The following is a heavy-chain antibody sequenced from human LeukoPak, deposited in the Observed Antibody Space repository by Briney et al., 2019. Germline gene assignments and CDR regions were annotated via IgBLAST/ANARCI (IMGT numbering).Heavy chain of an antibody. J-gene: IGHJ3*02. D-gene: IGHD1-26*01. Sequence: PSETLSLTCAVYGGSFSGYYWSWIRQPPGKGLEWIGEINHSGSTNYNPSLKSRVTISVDTSKNQFSLKLSSVTAADTAVYYCARVGWEFHDAFDIWGQGTMVTVSS. CDR2: INHSGST. V-gene: IGHV4-34*01. CDR1: GGSFSGYY. CDR3: ARVGWEFHDAFDI.